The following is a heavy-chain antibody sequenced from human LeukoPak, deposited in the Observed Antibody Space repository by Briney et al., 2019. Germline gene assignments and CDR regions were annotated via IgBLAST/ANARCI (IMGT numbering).Heavy chain of an antibody. D-gene: IGHD3-10*01. CDR1: GGSISESSYY. J-gene: IGHJ5*02. Sequence: SETLSLTCTVSGGSISESSYYWGWIRQSPGKGLEWIGSISNSGNTHYNPSLKSRVNISIDTSKNQFSLKLNSVTAADTAVFYCAKDRGYGSGTFSRNNWFDPWGQGTLVIVSS. V-gene: IGHV4-39*07. CDR3: AKDRGYGSGTFSRNNWFDP. CDR2: ISNSGNT.